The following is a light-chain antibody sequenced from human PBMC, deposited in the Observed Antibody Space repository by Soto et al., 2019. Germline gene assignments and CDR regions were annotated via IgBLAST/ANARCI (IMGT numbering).Light chain of an antibody. CDR2: DVS. Sequence: QSALTQPASVSGSPGQGITISCTGTSSDVGGYNYVSWYQQHPGKAPKLMIYDVSNRPSGVSNRFSGSKSGNTASLTISGLQAEDEADYYCGSYTSSSTAHYVFGTGTKLTVL. V-gene: IGLV2-14*01. J-gene: IGLJ1*01. CDR1: SSDVGGYNY. CDR3: GSYTSSSTAHYV.